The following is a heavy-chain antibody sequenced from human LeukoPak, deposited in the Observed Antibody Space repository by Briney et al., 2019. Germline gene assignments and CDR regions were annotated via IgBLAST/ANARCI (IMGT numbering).Heavy chain of an antibody. CDR1: GGSISSYY. CDR3: ARSKAYYDSSGYANDC. D-gene: IGHD3-22*01. J-gene: IGHJ4*02. CDR2: LYSSGST. V-gene: IGHV4-4*07. Sequence: SETLSLTCTVSGGSISSYYWSWILQPAGKGLEWIGRLYSSGSTNYDPSLKSRVTMSVDTSKNQFSLKLSSVTAADTAVYYCARSKAYYDSSGYANDCWGQGTLVTVSS.